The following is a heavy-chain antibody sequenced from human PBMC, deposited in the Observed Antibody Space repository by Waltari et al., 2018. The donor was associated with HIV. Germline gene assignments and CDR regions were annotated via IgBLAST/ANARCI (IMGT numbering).Heavy chain of an antibody. CDR1: ENAFSASV. D-gene: IGHD2-15*01. V-gene: IGHV7-4-1*01. J-gene: IGHJ4*02. CDR3: AEGYGAFDVDY. CDR2: IDTKAWSP. Sequence: QVQLQQSPSQFKKPGTSVKISCKSSENAFSASVINGVRQPPGQGLEWIVLIDTKAWSPTYTQVISGLVILSLDTSGTTSYLQIRALKTNDTATYYCAEGYGAFDVDYWGQGTLITVSP.